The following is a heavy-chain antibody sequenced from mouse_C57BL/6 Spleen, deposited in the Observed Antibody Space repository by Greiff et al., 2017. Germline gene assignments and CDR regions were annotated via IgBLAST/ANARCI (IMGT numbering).Heavy chain of an antibody. CDR1: GYTFTSYW. CDR2: IHPNSGST. J-gene: IGHJ1*03. Sequence: QVQLQQSGAELVKPGASVKLSCKASGYTFTSYWMHWVKQRPGQGLEWIGMIHPNSGSTNYNEKFKSKATLTVDKSSSTAYMQLSSLTSEDSAVYYCARDPVYWYFDVWGTGTTVTVSS. V-gene: IGHV1-64*01. CDR3: ARDPVYWYFDV.